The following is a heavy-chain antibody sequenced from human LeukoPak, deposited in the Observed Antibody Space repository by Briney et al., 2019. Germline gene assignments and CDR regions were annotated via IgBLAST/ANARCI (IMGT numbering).Heavy chain of an antibody. J-gene: IGHJ4*02. CDR1: GFTFSPYW. CDR3: ARSRFYFDY. CDR2: IKPDGSEK. V-gene: IGHV3-7*01. Sequence: GSLRLSCAASGFTFSPYWMGWVRQAPGKGLEWVAKIKPDGSEKDHVDSVKGRFTISRDNAKNSLYLQLNSLRAEDTAVYYCARSRFYFDYWGQGTLVTVSS.